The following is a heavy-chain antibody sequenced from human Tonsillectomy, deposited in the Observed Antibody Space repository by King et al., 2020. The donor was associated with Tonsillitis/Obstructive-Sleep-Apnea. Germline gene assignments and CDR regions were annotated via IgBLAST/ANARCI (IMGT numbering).Heavy chain of an antibody. V-gene: IGHV4-59*01. CDR3: ARGIRGDNDAFDI. CDR1: GGSISSDY. Sequence: QLQESGPGLVKPSETLSLTCTVSGGSISSDYWSWIRQPPGKGLEWIGYIYYSGSTNYNPSLKSRVTISVDTSKNQFSLKLSSVTAADTAVYYGARGIRGDNDAFDIWGQGTMVTVSS. CDR2: IYYSGST. J-gene: IGHJ3*02. D-gene: IGHD3-10*01.